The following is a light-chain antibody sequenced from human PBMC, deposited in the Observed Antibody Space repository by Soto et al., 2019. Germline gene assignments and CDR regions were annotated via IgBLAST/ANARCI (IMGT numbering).Light chain of an antibody. CDR2: DVS. CDR1: SSDLGGYNF. CDR3: SSYTSSSTLYV. J-gene: IGLJ1*01. Sequence: QSALTQPASVSGSPGQSITISCTGTSSDLGGYNFVSWYQQHPGKAPKLMIYDVSNRPSGVSNRFSGSKSGNTASLTISGLQADDEGDYYCSSYTSSSTLYVFGTGTKVTVL. V-gene: IGLV2-14*01.